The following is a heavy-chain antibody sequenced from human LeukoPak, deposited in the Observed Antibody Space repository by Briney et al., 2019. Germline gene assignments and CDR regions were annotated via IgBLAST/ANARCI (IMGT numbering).Heavy chain of an antibody. CDR1: GYIFTSYW. CDR3: ARRKCYYGSGEGTWFDP. Sequence: GESLKISCKGSGYIFTSYWIGWVRQMPGKGLEWMGIIYPGDSDTRYSPSFQGQVTISADKSISTAYLQWSSLKASDTAMYYCARRKCYYGSGEGTWFDPWGQGTLVTVSS. CDR2: IYPGDSDT. J-gene: IGHJ5*02. V-gene: IGHV5-51*01. D-gene: IGHD3-10*01.